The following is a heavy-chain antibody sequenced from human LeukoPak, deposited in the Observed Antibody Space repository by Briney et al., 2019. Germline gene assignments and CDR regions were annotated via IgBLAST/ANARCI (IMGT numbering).Heavy chain of an antibody. J-gene: IGHJ4*02. CDR2: IRYDGSNE. Sequence: PGGSLRLSCAASGFSFSGYGMHWVRQAPGKGLEWVAFIRYDGSNEYYADSVKGRFTISRDNSKNTLYLQMNSLRAEDTAVYYCARDQWRGRGYFDYWGQGTLVTVSS. D-gene: IGHD6-19*01. CDR3: ARDQWRGRGYFDY. V-gene: IGHV3-30*02. CDR1: GFSFSGYG.